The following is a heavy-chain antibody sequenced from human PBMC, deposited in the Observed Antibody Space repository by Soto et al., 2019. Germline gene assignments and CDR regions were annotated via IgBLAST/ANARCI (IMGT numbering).Heavy chain of an antibody. CDR1: GGSISSYY. CDR3: ARRWVGVFDI. CDR2: IYYSGST. J-gene: IGHJ3*02. D-gene: IGHD3-10*01. Sequence: QVQLQESGPGLVKPSETLSLTCTVSGGSISSYYWSWIRQPPGKGLEWIGYIYYSGSTNYNPSLKSRVTISVDTSKNQFSLKLSSVTAADTAVYYCARRWVGVFDIWGQGTMVTVSS. V-gene: IGHV4-59*08.